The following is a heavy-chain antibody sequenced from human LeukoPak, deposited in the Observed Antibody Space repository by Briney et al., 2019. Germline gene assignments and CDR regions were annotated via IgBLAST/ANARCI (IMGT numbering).Heavy chain of an antibody. J-gene: IGHJ6*04. V-gene: IGHV3-23*01. Sequence: GGSLRLSCAASGFTFSSYSMNWVPQAPGKGLERVSAISGSGGSTYYADSVKGRFTISRDNSKNSLYLQMNSLRAEDTAVYYCAELGITMIGGVWGKGTTVTISS. CDR2: ISGSGGST. CDR1: GFTFSSYS. CDR3: AELGITMIGGV. D-gene: IGHD3-10*01.